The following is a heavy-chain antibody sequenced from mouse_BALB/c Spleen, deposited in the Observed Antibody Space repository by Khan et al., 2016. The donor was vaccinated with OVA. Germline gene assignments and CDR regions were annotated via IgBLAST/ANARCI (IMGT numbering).Heavy chain of an antibody. J-gene: IGHJ2*01. CDR3: ARVDGGDFDY. CDR2: ISYSGNT. CDR1: GYSITTDYA. V-gene: IGHV3-2*02. D-gene: IGHD2-3*01. Sequence: EVELVESGPGLVKPSQSLSLTCTVTGYSITTDYAWNWLRQFPGNKLEWMGFISYSGNTKYNPSLKSRISITRDTSKNQFFLQLKSVTTEDTARYYCARVDGGDFDYWGQGTTLTVSS.